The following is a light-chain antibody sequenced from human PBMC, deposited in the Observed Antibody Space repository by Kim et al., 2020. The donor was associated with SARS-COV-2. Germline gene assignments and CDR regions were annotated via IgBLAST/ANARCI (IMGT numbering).Light chain of an antibody. CDR2: KVS. J-gene: IGKJ1*01. V-gene: IGKV2-24*01. Sequence: DIVMTQTPLSSPVILGQPASISCRSSQSLVHSDGYTYLSWLHQRPGQSPRLLIYKVSNRFSGVPDRFSGSGAGTDFTLKIRRVEAEDVGIYNCVKTTQFPWTFGQGTKVDIK. CDR3: VKTTQFPWT. CDR1: QSLVHSDGYTY.